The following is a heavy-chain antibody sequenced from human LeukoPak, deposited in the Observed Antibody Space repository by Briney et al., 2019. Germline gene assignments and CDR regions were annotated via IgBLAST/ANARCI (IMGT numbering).Heavy chain of an antibody. D-gene: IGHD3-16*02. V-gene: IGHV3-15*01. CDR2: IKSKADGETI. CDR3: ITDIPGGGYPLDF. CDR1: GFTFTSAW. Sequence: GGSLRLPCAASGFTFTSAWMSWVRQSPGKGLEWVGRIKSKADGETIDYAAPVKGRFTISRDDSTKTLYLLMNSLETDDTAVYFCITDIPGGGYPLDFWGQGTLVTVSS. J-gene: IGHJ4*02.